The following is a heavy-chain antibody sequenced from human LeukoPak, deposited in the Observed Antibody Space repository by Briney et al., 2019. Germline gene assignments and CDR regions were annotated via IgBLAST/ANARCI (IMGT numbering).Heavy chain of an antibody. D-gene: IGHD2-2*02. V-gene: IGHV3-23*01. Sequence: GGSLRLSCAASGFTFSSYAMNWVRQAPGKGLEWVSAISGSGGSTYYADSVKGRFTISRDNSKNTLYLQMNSLRAEDTAVYYCAKDLYCSSTSCYTTDYWGQGALSPSPQ. CDR1: GFTFSSYA. J-gene: IGHJ4*02. CDR2: ISGSGGST. CDR3: AKDLYCSSTSCYTTDY.